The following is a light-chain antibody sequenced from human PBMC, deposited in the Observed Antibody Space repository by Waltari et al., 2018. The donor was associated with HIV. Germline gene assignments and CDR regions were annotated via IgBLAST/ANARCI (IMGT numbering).Light chain of an antibody. Sequence: ERVMTQSRTTLSVSPGERATLSCRASQTVDSDLAWYQQRPGQPPRLLISGASTRATGIPARFSGSGSGTEFTLTINSLQSEDFAVYYCQQYNNWPYTFGQGTRLDIK. V-gene: IGKV3-15*01. J-gene: IGKJ2*01. CDR2: GAS. CDR1: QTVDSD. CDR3: QQYNNWPYT.